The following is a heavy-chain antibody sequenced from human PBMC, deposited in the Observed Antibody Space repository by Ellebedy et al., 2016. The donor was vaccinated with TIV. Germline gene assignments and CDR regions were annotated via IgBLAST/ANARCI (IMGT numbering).Heavy chain of an antibody. CDR2: ISAGGGST. D-gene: IGHD6-6*01. J-gene: IGHJ4*02. CDR3: AKVGSSWDFDY. V-gene: IGHV3-23*01. Sequence: GESLKISCAASGITFSDYAMTWVRQAPGKGLEWVSAISAGGGSTYYADSVKGRFTISRDNSKNTLYLQMNSLRAEDTAVYYCAKVGSSWDFDYWGQGTLVTVSS. CDR1: GITFSDYA.